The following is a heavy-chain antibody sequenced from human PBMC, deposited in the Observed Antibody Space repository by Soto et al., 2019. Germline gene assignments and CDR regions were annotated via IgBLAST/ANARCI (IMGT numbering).Heavy chain of an antibody. Sequence: QVQLVQSGAEVKKPGSSVKVSCKASGGTFSSDAISWVRQAPGQGLEWMGGIIPIFGTANYAQKFQGRVTITADESTSTAYVELSSLRSEDTAVYYFARGPPGSSSWYWYFDLWGRGTLVSVSS. CDR2: IIPIFGTA. CDR3: ARGPPGSSSWYWYFDL. V-gene: IGHV1-69*01. CDR1: GGTFSSDA. D-gene: IGHD6-13*01. J-gene: IGHJ2*01.